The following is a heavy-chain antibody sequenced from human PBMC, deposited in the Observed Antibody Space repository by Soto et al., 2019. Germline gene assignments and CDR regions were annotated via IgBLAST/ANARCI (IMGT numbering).Heavy chain of an antibody. D-gene: IGHD6-25*01. Sequence: EVQLLESGGGLVQPGRSLRLSCAASGFTFSNYAMSWVRQAPGQGLDWVSAISGSGGTTYYADSVKGRFTISRDNSNNTLFLQMNSLRAEDAAVYYCAKFFVETGSNSGWPWSFHYCGQGTLVTVSS. CDR3: AKFFVETGSNSGWPWSFHY. V-gene: IGHV3-23*01. CDR1: GFTFSNYA. CDR2: ISGSGGTT. J-gene: IGHJ4*02.